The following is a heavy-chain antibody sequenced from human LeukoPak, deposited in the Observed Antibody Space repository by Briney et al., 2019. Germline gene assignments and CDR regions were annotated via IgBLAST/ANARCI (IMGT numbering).Heavy chain of an antibody. D-gene: IGHD1-26*01. V-gene: IGHV4-39*01. CDR1: GGSISSSSYY. Sequence: SETLSLTCIVSGGSISSSSYYWGWIRQPPGKGLEWIGSIYFNGRTNYNPSLKSRVTISVDTSKNQFSLKLRSVTAADTAVYYCARHLSGSYPEGWGQGTLVTVSS. CDR2: IYFNGRT. CDR3: ARHLSGSYPEG. J-gene: IGHJ4*02.